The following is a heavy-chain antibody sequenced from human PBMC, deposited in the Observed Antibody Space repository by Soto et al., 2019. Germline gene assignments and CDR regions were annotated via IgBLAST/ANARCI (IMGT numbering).Heavy chain of an antibody. CDR1: GYTFSNYG. CDR3: ARDRDWNLDY. V-gene: IGHV1-18*01. CDR2: NYIDDT. J-gene: IGHJ4*02. D-gene: IGHD1-1*01. Sequence: QVQLVQSGTEVKKPGASVKVSCKASGYTFSNYGFSWLRQAPGQGLEWIGWNYIDDTKYAQNLQGRVTMTTDTSTSTIYMELRSLTSDDTAVYYCARDRDWNLDYWGQGTLVTVSS.